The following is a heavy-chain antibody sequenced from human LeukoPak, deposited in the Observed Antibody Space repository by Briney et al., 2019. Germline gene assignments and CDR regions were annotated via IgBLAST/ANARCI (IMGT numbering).Heavy chain of an antibody. J-gene: IGHJ4*02. V-gene: IGHV3-30-3*01. D-gene: IGHD6-19*01. CDR1: GFTFSSYA. CDR3: AKGVGSGWYYFDY. Sequence: GGSLRLSCAASGFTFSSYAMHWVRQAPGKGLEWVAVISYDGSNKYYADSVKGRFTISRDNSKNTLYLQMNSLRAEDTAVYYCAKGVGSGWYYFDYWGQGTLVTVSS. CDR2: ISYDGSNK.